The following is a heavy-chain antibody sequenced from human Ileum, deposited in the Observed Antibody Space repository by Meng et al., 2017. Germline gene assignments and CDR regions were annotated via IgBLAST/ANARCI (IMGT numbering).Heavy chain of an antibody. CDR3: VGEVGPRDFDN. J-gene: IGHJ4*02. D-gene: IGHD1-26*01. V-gene: IGHV3-30*15. CDR2: ISFDGNYK. Sequence: VRRVRCGGGVVQPGGSVGVPCAASGFTFSSHAMHWVRQAPGKGLEWVALISFDGNYKDYPDSVKGRFTISRDNSKNTLYLQMSSLRVEDTAVYYCVGEVGPRDFDNWGQGILVTVSS. CDR1: GFTFSSHA.